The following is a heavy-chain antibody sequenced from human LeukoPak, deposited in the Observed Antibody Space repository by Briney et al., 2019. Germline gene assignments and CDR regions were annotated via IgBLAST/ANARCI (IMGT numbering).Heavy chain of an antibody. V-gene: IGHV4-4*07. CDR2: IYTSGST. CDR1: GGSISSYY. J-gene: IGHJ4*02. Sequence: SETLSLTCTVSGGSISSYYWSWIRQPAGKGLEWIGRIYTSGSTNYNPSLKSRVTMSVDTSKNQFSLKLSSVTAADTAVYYCARIYCSGGSCYFDYWGQGTLVTVSS. D-gene: IGHD2-15*01. CDR3: ARIYCSGGSCYFDY.